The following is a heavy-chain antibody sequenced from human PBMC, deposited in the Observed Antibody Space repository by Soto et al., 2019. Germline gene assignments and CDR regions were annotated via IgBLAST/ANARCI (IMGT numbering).Heavy chain of an antibody. V-gene: IGHV1-2*02. D-gene: IGHD1-26*01. Sequence: TSVEVTCSACGYTLTGCYIRWVRQAPGQGLEWMGWINPKSGDTKYAQKFQGRVTVTRDTSISTAYMELSRLRADDTAVYYCARSSGGYSYNGMDVWGQGTKVTVSS. J-gene: IGHJ6*02. CDR1: GYTLTGCY. CDR3: ARSSGGYSYNGMDV. CDR2: INPKSGDT.